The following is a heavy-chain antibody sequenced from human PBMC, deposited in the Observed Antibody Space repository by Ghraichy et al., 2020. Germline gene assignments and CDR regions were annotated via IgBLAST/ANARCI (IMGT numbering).Heavy chain of an antibody. D-gene: IGHD1-26*01. CDR2: ISWSGGSI. V-gene: IGHV3-23*01. J-gene: IGHJ2*01. CDR3: AKGKGSGSYVNWSFNI. Sequence: GGSLRLSCAVSGLTFSNFAMAWVRQAPGKGLEWVSTISWSGGSIWYADSGKGRFIISRDNSRSTFYLQMNSLRAEDTAVYYCAKGKGSGSYVNWSFNIWGRGTPVTVSP. CDR1: GLTFSNFA.